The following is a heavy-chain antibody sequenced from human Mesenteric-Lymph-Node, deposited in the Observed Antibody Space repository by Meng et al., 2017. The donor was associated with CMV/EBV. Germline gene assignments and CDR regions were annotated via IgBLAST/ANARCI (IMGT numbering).Heavy chain of an antibody. CDR1: VGSITCYY. D-gene: IGHD1-26*01. CDR2: IYYSGST. Sequence: TCTVSVGSITCYYWSWIRQPQGKGLEWIGYIYYSGSTNYNPSLKSRVTISVDTSKNQFSLKLSSVTAADTAVYYCARDLGATTFSDYWGQGTLVTVSS. J-gene: IGHJ4*02. CDR3: ARDLGATTFSDY. V-gene: IGHV4-59*01.